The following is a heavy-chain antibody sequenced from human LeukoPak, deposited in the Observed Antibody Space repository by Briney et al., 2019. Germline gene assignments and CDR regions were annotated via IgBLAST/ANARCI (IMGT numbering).Heavy chain of an antibody. CDR3: ARGGYYGSGNDFRFDP. V-gene: IGHV4-39*07. Sequence: PSETLSLTCAVSGASISGSGYYLGWIRQPPGKGLEWIGNIYYTGSTYYNASLQSRVTISIDTSKNQFSLKLKSVTAADTAVYYCARGGYYGSGNDFRFDPWGQGTLVTVSS. J-gene: IGHJ5*02. D-gene: IGHD3-10*01. CDR2: IYYTGST. CDR1: GASISGSGYY.